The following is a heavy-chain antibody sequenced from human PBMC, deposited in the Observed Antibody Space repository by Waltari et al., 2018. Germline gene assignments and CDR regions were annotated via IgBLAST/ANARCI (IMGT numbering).Heavy chain of an antibody. Sequence: EVQLVESGGGLVQPGESLRLSCVVSGFTFSSHWMHWVRQVPGKGLVCISRSSRESNITTYADSVKGRFTVSRDNTKSTLYLQMDSLRVDDTAVYFCVRETKANRCFGDWGPGTLVTVSS. CDR3: VRETKANRCFGD. D-gene: IGHD2-8*01. CDR2: SSRESNIT. J-gene: IGHJ4*02. V-gene: IGHV3-74*01. CDR1: GFTFSSHW.